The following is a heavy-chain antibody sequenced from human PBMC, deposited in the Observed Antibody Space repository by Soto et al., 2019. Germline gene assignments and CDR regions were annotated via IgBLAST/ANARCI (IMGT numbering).Heavy chain of an antibody. D-gene: IGHD6-6*01. CDR3: ARDPENAARPGNYWFDP. CDR1: GFTFCSYA. Sequence: PSGSPGLSCAASGFTFCSYAMHGVRQAPGKALEWVAVISYDGSNKYYADSVKGRFTISRDNSKNTLYLQMNSLRAEDTAVYYCARDPENAARPGNYWFDPWGQGTLVTGSS. V-gene: IGHV3-30-3*01. J-gene: IGHJ5*02. CDR2: ISYDGSNK.